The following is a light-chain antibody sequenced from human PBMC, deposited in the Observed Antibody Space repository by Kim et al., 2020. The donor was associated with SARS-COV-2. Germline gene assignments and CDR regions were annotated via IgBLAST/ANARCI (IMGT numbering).Light chain of an antibody. CDR1: NIGSKS. CDR2: YDS. V-gene: IGLV3-21*04. CDR3: QVWDSSSDHWV. Sequence: APGKTARITCGGNNIGSKSVHWYQQKPGPAPVLVIYYDSDRPSGIPERCSGSNSGNTATLTISRVEAGDEADYYCQVWDSSSDHWVFGGGTQLTVL. J-gene: IGLJ3*02.